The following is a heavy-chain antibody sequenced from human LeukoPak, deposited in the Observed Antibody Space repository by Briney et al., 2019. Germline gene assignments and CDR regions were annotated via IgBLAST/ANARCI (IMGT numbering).Heavy chain of an antibody. CDR2: MNPNSGNT. J-gene: IGHJ6*02. V-gene: IGHV1-8*01. CDR3: ARKDIVVVPAAILVDYYYYGMDV. CDR1: GYTFTSYD. Sequence: ASVKVSCKASGYTFTSYDINWVRQAPGQGLEWMGWMNPNSGNTGYAQKFQGRVTMTRNTSISTAYMELSSLRSEDTAVYYCARKDIVVVPAAILVDYYYYGMDVWGQGTTVTVSS. D-gene: IGHD2-2*02.